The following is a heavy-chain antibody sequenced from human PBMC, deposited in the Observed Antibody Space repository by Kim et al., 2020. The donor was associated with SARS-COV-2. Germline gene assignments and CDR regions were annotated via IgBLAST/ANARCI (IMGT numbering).Heavy chain of an antibody. CDR3: ARDRKASYHFWSGSYLDY. Sequence: GGSLRLSCAASGFTFSDYYMTWIRQAPGKGLEWVSSISNSGSTIYYADSVKGRFTISRDNAKNSLYLQMNSLRAEDTAVYYCARDRKASYHFWSGSYLDYWGQGTLVTVSS. V-gene: IGHV3-11*01. D-gene: IGHD3-3*01. CDR1: GFTFSDYY. J-gene: IGHJ4*02. CDR2: ISNSGSTI.